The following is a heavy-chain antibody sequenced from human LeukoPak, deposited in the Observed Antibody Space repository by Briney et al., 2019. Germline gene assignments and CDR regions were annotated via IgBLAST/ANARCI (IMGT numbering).Heavy chain of an antibody. V-gene: IGHV3-33*01. D-gene: IGHD5-12*01. CDR3: ARDPVATINYFDY. CDR2: IWYDGSNK. J-gene: IGHJ4*02. Sequence: PGGSLRLSCAASGFTFSSYGMHWVRQAPGKGLEWVAVIWYDGSNKYYADSVKGRFTISRDNSKNTLYLQMNSLRAEDTAVYYCARDPVATINYFDYWGQRTLVTVSS. CDR1: GFTFSSYG.